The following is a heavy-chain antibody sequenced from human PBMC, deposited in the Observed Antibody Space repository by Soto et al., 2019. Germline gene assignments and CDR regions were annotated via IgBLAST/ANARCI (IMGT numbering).Heavy chain of an antibody. CDR2: INHGGYT. D-gene: IGHD2-15*01. CDR3: ARDRQRGYCTGDSCYSYFDD. CDR1: GGPFSGYY. J-gene: IGHJ4*02. V-gene: IGHV4-34*01. Sequence: QVQLQQWGAGLLKPSETLSLTCAIYGGPFSGYYWNWLRQPPGKGLEWIGEINHGGYTDYNPSLKSRVTMSVDTSRTQFSLKLTSVTAADTAVYYCARDRQRGYCTGDSCYSYFDDWGQGTQVIVSS.